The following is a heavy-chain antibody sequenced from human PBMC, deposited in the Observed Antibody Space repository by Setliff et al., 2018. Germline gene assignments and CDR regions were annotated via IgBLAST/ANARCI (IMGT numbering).Heavy chain of an antibody. Sequence: PGGSLRLSCAASGISSYTMSWVRQAPGKGLEWVASISSSSGHIYHAASVRGRFTISRDNTKNSLYLQMDSLRVEDTAVYYCAGRLGASTRYYYYGLDVWGQGTTFPSP. CDR1: GISSYT. CDR2: ISSSSGHI. CDR3: AGRLGASTRYYYYGLDV. V-gene: IGHV3-21*01. D-gene: IGHD3-16*01. J-gene: IGHJ6*02.